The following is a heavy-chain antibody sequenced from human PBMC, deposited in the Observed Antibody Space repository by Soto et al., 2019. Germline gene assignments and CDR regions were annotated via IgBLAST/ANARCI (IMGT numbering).Heavy chain of an antibody. CDR2: ISSSSTTI. V-gene: IGHV3-48*01. D-gene: IGHD3-10*01. CDR1: GFTFSSYS. J-gene: IGHJ4*02. Sequence: EVQLVESGGGLVQPGGSLRLSCAASGFTFSSYSMNWVRQAPGKGLEWVSYISSSSTTIYYSASVKGRFTISRDNAKNSLYLQMNSLRAEDTAVYYCARDTLLFGELLLDYWGQGTLFTVSS. CDR3: ARDTLLFGELLLDY.